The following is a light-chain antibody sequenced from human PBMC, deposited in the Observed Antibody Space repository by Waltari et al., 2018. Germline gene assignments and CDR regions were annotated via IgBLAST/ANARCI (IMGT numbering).Light chain of an antibody. CDR2: KAS. CDR1: QSISTW. Sequence: DIQMTQSPSTLSASVGDIVTLTCRASQSISTWLAWYQQKPGRAPKLLIYKASNLEIEVPSRFSGSGSETEFTLTISSLQPDDFATYYCQQYKSYPITFGQGTRLEIK. J-gene: IGKJ5*01. CDR3: QQYKSYPIT. V-gene: IGKV1-5*03.